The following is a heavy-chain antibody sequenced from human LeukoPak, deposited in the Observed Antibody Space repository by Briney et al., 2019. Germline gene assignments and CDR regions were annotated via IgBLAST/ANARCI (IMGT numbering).Heavy chain of an antibody. CDR1: GFTFSDYS. CDR2: IIGSSTTI. J-gene: IGHJ6*03. CDR3: ARVASGYTFGYGYYYYYMDV. V-gene: IGHV3-48*04. Sequence: GESLRLSCAASGFTFSDYSMHWVRQAPGKGLECISYIIGSSTTIYYADSVKGRFTISRDNAKSSLYLQMNSLRVEDTAVYFCARVASGYTFGYGYYYYYMDVWGKGTTVTVSS. D-gene: IGHD5-18*01.